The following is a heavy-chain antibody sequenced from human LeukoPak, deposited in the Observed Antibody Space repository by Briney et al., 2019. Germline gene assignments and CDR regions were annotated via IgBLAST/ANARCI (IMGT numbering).Heavy chain of an antibody. CDR3: ARDHSSSWYALDY. CDR1: GFTFNSYA. D-gene: IGHD6-13*01. V-gene: IGHV3-30*04. Sequence: HPGGSLRLSCAASGFTFNSYAMHWVRQAPGKGLEWVAVISYDGSNKYYADSVKGRFTISRDNSKNTLYLQMNSLRAEDTAVYYCARDHSSSWYALDYWGQGTLVTVSS. CDR2: ISYDGSNK. J-gene: IGHJ4*02.